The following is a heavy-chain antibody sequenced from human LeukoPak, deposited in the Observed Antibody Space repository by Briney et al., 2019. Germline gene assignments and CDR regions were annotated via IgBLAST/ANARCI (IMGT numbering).Heavy chain of an antibody. CDR1: GYTFTSYY. D-gene: IGHD6-19*01. V-gene: IGHV1-46*01. Sequence: ASVKVSCKASGYTFTSYYMHWVRQAPGQGLEWMGIINPSGGSTSYAQKFQGRATMTRDTSTSTVYMELSSLRSEDTAVYYCARDQLAVAGTGYFDYWGQGTLVTVSS. CDR3: ARDQLAVAGTGYFDY. CDR2: INPSGGST. J-gene: IGHJ4*02.